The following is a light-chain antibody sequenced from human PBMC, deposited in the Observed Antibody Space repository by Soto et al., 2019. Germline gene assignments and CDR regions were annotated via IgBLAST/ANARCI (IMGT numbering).Light chain of an antibody. V-gene: IGLV1-47*01. J-gene: IGLJ1*01. CDR3: ATWDDIINGHV. CDR2: RNS. Sequence: QSVLTQPPSASGTPGQRVTVSCSGSSSNIGTNYVYWYQQLPRTAPTLLIYRNSQRPSVGPDRFSGSKSGTSASLAISGLRSEEEDDYYCATWDDIINGHVFGTGTKVTVL. CDR1: SSNIGTNY.